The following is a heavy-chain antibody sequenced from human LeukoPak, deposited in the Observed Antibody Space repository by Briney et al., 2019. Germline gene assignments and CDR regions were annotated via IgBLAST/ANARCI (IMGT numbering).Heavy chain of an antibody. CDR1: GYTFTSYY. D-gene: IGHD1-26*01. V-gene: IGHV1-2*02. CDR3: ARGRSGSYPFFDY. Sequence: ASVTVSCKASGYTFTSYYMHWVRQAPGQGLEWMGWINPNSGGTNYAQKFQGRVTMTRDTSISTAYMELSRLRSDDTAVYYCARGRSGSYPFFDYWGQGTLVTVSS. J-gene: IGHJ4*02. CDR2: INPNSGGT.